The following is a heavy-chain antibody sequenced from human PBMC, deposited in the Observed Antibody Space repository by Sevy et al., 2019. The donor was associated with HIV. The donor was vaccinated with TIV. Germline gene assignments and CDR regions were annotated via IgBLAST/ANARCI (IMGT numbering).Heavy chain of an antibody. Sequence: ASVKVSCKASGYTFTYYDMNWVRQATGQGLEWMGWLNANSSNTGYAQKFQDRVTITMDTATSTAYMELSSLRSDDTAVYYCARGGPYSSGWPPFDSWGQGTLVTVSS. CDR2: LNANSSNT. D-gene: IGHD6-19*01. CDR3: ARGGPYSSGWPPFDS. J-gene: IGHJ4*02. CDR1: GYTFTYYD. V-gene: IGHV1-8*02.